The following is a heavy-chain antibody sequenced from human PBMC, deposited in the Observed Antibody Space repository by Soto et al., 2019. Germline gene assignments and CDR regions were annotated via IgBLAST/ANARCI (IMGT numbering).Heavy chain of an antibody. V-gene: IGHV3-30*18. Sequence: GGSLRLSCAASGFTFSSYGMHWVRQAPGKGLEWVAVISYDGSNKYYADSVKGRLTISRDNSKNTLYLQMNSLRAEDTAVYYCAKDPGGQQLALTYYYYYGMDVWGQGTTVTVSS. CDR2: ISYDGSNK. CDR1: GFTFSSYG. CDR3: AKDPGGQQLALTYYYYYGMDV. D-gene: IGHD6-13*01. J-gene: IGHJ6*02.